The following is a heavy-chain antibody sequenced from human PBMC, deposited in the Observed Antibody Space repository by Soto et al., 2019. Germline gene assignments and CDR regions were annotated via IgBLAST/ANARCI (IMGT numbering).Heavy chain of an antibody. CDR3: ARDDAVGIFDY. J-gene: IGHJ4*02. Sequence: QVQLVQSGAEVKKPGASVKVSCKASGYTFTSYGISWVRQAPGQGLEWMGLISAYNGNTKYAQKLQGRVTMTKDTSTSTAYMELRRLRSDDTAVYYCARDDAVGIFDYWGQGTLVTVSS. D-gene: IGHD1-26*01. CDR1: GYTFTSYG. CDR2: ISAYNGNT. V-gene: IGHV1-18*01.